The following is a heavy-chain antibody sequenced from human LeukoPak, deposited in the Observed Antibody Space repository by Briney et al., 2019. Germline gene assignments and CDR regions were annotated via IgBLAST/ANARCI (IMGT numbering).Heavy chain of an antibody. CDR1: DYTFTSYG. CDR3: AGEGYCNNTICDKPFDY. Sequence: ASVKVSCKGSDYTFTSYGISWVRQAPGQGLEWMGWISAYNGKTNYAQKFQGRVTMTTDTSTSTAYMELRSLRSDDTAVYYCAGEGYCNNTICDKPFDYWGQGTLVTVSS. V-gene: IGHV1-18*01. CDR2: ISAYNGKT. D-gene: IGHD2-2*01. J-gene: IGHJ4*02.